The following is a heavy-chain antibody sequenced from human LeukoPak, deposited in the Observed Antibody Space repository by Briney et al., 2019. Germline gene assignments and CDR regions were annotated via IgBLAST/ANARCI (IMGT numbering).Heavy chain of an antibody. CDR1: GYTFSSYG. D-gene: IGHD4-23*01. V-gene: IGHV1-18*01. CDR2: ISAYNGNT. J-gene: IGHJ5*02. CDR3: ARAPTVVTTSSYNWFDP. Sequence: VASVKVSCTASGYTFSSYGISWVRQAPGQGLEWMGWISAYNGNTNYAQKLQGRLTVTTDTSTSTAYMELRSLRSDDTAVYYCARAPTVVTTSSYNWFDPWGQGTLVTVSS.